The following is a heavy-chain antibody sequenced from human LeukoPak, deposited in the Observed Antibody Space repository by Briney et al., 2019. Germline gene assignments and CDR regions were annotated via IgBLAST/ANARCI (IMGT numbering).Heavy chain of an antibody. Sequence: GSLRLSCVASGFTFTNYAMSWVRQAPGKGLEWVSGIFGNTGSTYYADSVKGRVTVSRDNSRNTVYLQMNSLRAEDTAVYYCAKDRTYHSDFSAYYFSPPLQQYWGQGTLVTVSS. CDR2: IFGNTGST. J-gene: IGHJ4*02. CDR3: AKDRTYHSDFSAYYFSPPLQQY. CDR1: GFTFTNYA. D-gene: IGHD3-22*01. V-gene: IGHV3-23*01.